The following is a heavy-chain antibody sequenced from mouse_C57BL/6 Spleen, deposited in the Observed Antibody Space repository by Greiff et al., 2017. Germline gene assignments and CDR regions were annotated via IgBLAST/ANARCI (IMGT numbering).Heavy chain of an antibody. V-gene: IGHV1-19*01. CDR2: INPYNGGT. J-gene: IGHJ3*01. Sequence: LVEPGASVKMSCKASGYTFTDYYMNWVKQSHGKSLEWIGVINPYNGGTSYNQKFKGKATLTVDKSSSTAYMELNSLTSEDSAVYYCARSSTTDWFAYWGQGTLVTVSA. CDR3: ARSSTTDWFAY. D-gene: IGHD1-1*01. CDR1: GYTFTDYY.